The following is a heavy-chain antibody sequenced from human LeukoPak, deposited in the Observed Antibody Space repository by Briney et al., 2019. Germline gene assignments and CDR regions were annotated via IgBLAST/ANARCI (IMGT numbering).Heavy chain of an antibody. V-gene: IGHV3-30*19. CDR1: GFTFSNYG. D-gene: IGHD3-10*01. CDR2: ISHDGSNK. CDR3: ARAGGSGSYYHYYGMDI. J-gene: IGHJ6*02. Sequence: GGPLRLSCAASGFTFSNYGMHWVRQAPGKGLEWVAVISHDGSNKDYAGSVKGRFTVSRHNSKNTLYLQMNSLRAEDTAVYYCARAGGSGSYYHYYGMDIWGQGTTATVSS.